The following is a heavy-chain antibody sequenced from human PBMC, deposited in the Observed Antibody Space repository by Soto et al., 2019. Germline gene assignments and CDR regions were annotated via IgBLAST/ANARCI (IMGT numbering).Heavy chain of an antibody. D-gene: IGHD1-26*01. V-gene: IGHV1-69*06. CDR3: ASSSGNNYGVGTNFYFDY. J-gene: IGHJ4*02. Sequence: SVKVSCKTSGSTFSTYSIVWVRQAPGEGLEWMGGIIPLFGTANYAQKFQDRVTITADKSTNTAFMELSSLKSEDTAMYYCASSSGNNYGVGTNFYFDYWGQGTLVTVSS. CDR2: IIPLFGTA. CDR1: GSTFSTYS.